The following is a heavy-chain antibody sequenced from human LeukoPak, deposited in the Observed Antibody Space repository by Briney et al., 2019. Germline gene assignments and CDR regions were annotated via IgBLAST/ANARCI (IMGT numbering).Heavy chain of an antibody. CDR1: GFTFSSYG. D-gene: IGHD2-15*01. Sequence: PGRSLRLSCAASGFTFSSYGMQWVRQAPGKGLEWVAVISYDGSNEYYADSVKGRFTISRDNSKNTLYLQMNSLRAEDTAVYYCAKDHLLLGYCSGGSCYSGAIDYWGQGTLVTVSS. CDR2: ISYDGSNE. CDR3: AKDHLLLGYCSGGSCYSGAIDY. J-gene: IGHJ4*02. V-gene: IGHV3-30*18.